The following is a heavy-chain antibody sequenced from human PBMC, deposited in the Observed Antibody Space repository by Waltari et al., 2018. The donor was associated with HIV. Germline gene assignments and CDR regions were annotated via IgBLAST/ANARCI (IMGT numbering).Heavy chain of an antibody. CDR3: ARDGKSGSVDGFDI. CDR2: ITWDGKE. CDR1: RFTLRRYT. Sequence: QVQLVESGGGVVQPGRSLRLSCAASRFTLRRYTMHWVRQAPGKGLEWVALITWDGKENHADSVKGRFTVSRDDSRNILHLQMNSLRPEDTAVYYCARDGKSGSVDGFDIWGQGAMVTVSS. D-gene: IGHD1-1*01. V-gene: IGHV3-30*04. J-gene: IGHJ3*02.